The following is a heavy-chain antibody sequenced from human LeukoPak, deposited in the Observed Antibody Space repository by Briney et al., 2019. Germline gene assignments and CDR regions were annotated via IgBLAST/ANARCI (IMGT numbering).Heavy chain of an antibody. V-gene: IGHV3-21*01. CDR3: ARVPWGGITIFGPAYYYYMDV. CDR1: GFAFSSYS. D-gene: IGHD3-3*01. Sequence: GGSLRLSCAASGFAFSSYSMNWVRKAPGKGLEWVSSISSSSSYIYYADSVKGRFTISRDNAKNSLYLQMNSLRAEDTAVYYCARVPWGGITIFGPAYYYYMDVWGKGTTVTVSS. J-gene: IGHJ6*03. CDR2: ISSSSSYI.